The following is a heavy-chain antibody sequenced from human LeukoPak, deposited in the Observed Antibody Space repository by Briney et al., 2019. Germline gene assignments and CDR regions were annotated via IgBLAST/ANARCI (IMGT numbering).Heavy chain of an antibody. CDR2: INHSGST. CDR3: ARSKVQLWLRGWFDP. V-gene: IGHV4-34*01. CDR1: GGSFSGYY. J-gene: IGHJ5*02. D-gene: IGHD5-18*01. Sequence: SETLSLTCAVYGGSFSGYYWSWIRQPPGEGLEWIGEINHSGSTNYNPSLKSRVTISVDTPKNQFSLKLSSVTAADTAVYYCARSKVQLWLRGWFDPWGQGTLVTVSS.